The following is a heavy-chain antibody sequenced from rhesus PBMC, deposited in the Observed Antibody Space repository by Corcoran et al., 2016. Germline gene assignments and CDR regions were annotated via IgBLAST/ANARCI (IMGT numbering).Heavy chain of an antibody. CDR2: ITYGGST. D-gene: IGHD2-21*01. Sequence: QVQLQESGPGLVKPSETLSLTCAVSGYSISSGYYWSWIRPPPGKGLQWIGYITYGGSTSDNPSLKSRVTISRDTSKNQFSLKLSSVTTADTAVYYCARDREYCTGSGCYAGLDSWGQGVVVTVSS. V-gene: IGHV4-122*02. CDR1: GYSISSGYY. J-gene: IGHJ6*01. CDR3: ARDREYCTGSGCYAGLDS.